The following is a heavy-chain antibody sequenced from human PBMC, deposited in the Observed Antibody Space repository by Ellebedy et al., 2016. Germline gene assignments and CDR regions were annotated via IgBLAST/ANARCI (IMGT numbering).Heavy chain of an antibody. Sequence: GGSLRLXCVASGFNFSDHFMSWIRQAPGKGLEWIAHIRRTESTIFYADSVRGRFTVSRDNAKGSMYLQMNSLRVDDTAVYYCARDFGYNFLDWFDPWGPGTLVTVSS. D-gene: IGHD5-24*01. CDR2: IRRTESTI. V-gene: IGHV3-11*01. CDR1: GFNFSDHF. CDR3: ARDFGYNFLDWFDP. J-gene: IGHJ5*02.